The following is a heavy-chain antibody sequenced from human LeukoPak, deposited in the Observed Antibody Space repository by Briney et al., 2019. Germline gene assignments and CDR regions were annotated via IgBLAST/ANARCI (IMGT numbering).Heavy chain of an antibody. Sequence: TGGSLRLSCAASGFTFSSHAMSWGRQAPGTRLEWGSAITSGSGSNVYYTDSLKGRFTISRDNSKNTLYLHMNSLRAEATAVYYCARHGSWSFDYWGQGTLLTVSA. CDR1: GFTFSSHA. D-gene: IGHD6-13*01. CDR3: ARHGSWSFDY. CDR2: ITSGSGSNV. J-gene: IGHJ4*02. V-gene: IGHV3-23*01.